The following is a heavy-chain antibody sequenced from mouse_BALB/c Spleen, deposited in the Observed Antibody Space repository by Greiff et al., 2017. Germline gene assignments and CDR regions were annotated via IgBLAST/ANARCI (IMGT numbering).Heavy chain of an antibody. D-gene: IGHD1-2*01. V-gene: IGHV5-6-3*01. CDR2: INSNGGST. J-gene: IGHJ4*01. CDR1: GFTFSSYG. Sequence: EVKVVESGGGLVQPGGSLKLSCAASGFTFSSYGMSWVRQTPDKRLELVATINSNGGSTYYPDSVKGRFTISRDNAKNTLYLQMSSLKSEDTAMYYCARDRHYDGNAMDYWGQGTSVTVSS. CDR3: ARDRHYDGNAMDY.